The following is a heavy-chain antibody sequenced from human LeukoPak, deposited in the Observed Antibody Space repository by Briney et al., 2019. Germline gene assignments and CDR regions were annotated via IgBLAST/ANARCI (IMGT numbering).Heavy chain of an antibody. Sequence: GESLEISCKGSGYSFTSYWIGWVRQMPGKGLEWMGIIYPGDSDTRYSPSFQGQVTISADKSISTAYLQWSSLKASDTAMYYCARRGICSGGSCAFDYWGQGTLVTVSS. CDR1: GYSFTSYW. J-gene: IGHJ4*02. V-gene: IGHV5-51*01. CDR3: ARRGICSGGSCAFDY. CDR2: IYPGDSDT. D-gene: IGHD2-15*01.